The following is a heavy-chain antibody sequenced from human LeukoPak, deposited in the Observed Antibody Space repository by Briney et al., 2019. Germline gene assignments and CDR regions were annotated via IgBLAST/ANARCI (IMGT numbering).Heavy chain of an antibody. D-gene: IGHD6-13*01. CDR1: GFTFSSYA. V-gene: IGHV3-30-3*01. Sequence: GGSLRLSCAASGFTFSSYAMHWVSQAPGKGLEWVAVISYDGSNKYYADSVKGRFTISRDNSKNTLYLQMNSLRAEDTAVYYCARDMAAAGTLGFDPWGQGTLVTVSS. J-gene: IGHJ5*02. CDR2: ISYDGSNK. CDR3: ARDMAAAGTLGFDP.